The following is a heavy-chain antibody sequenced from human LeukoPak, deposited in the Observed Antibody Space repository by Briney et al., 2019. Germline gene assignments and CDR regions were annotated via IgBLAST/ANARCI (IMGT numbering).Heavy chain of an antibody. CDR3: AREPTTIAAAGHYLDY. D-gene: IGHD6-13*01. J-gene: IGHJ4*02. Sequence: SETLSLTCAVSGGSISSSNWWSWVRQPPGKGLEWIGEIYHSGSTNYNPSLKSRVTISVDKSKNQFSLKLSSVTAADTAVYYCAREPTTIAAAGHYLDYWGQGTLVTVSS. CDR2: IYHSGST. CDR1: GGSISSSNW. V-gene: IGHV4-4*02.